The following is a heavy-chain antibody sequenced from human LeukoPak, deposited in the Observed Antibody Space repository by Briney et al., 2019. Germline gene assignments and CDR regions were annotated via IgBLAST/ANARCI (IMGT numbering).Heavy chain of an antibody. CDR3: ARVPTITFFDY. J-gene: IGHJ4*02. D-gene: IGHD3-10*01. Sequence: PSETLSLTCTVSGASVSGSAYYWGWIRQPPGKGLEWIGNIYYSGSTFYNPSLKSRVTISVDTSKNQFSLKLTSVTAADTAVYYCARVPTITFFDYWGQGTLVTVSS. V-gene: IGHV4-39*07. CDR1: GASVSGSAYY. CDR2: IYYSGST.